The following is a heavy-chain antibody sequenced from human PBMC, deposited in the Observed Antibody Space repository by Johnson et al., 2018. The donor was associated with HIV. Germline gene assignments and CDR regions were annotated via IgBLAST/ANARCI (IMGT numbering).Heavy chain of an antibody. J-gene: IGHJ3*02. V-gene: IGHV3-11*04. D-gene: IGHD3-3*01. CDR1: GFTFSDYY. CDR2: ISSSDSTI. CDR3: ARVCNEWLCPDDAFDI. Sequence: QVQLVESGGGLIQPGRSLRLSCAASGFTFSDYYMSWIRQAPGKGLEWVSYISSSDSTIYYADSVKGRFTISRDNSKNTLYLQMNSLRAEDTAVYYCARVCNEWLCPDDAFDIWGQGTMVTVSS.